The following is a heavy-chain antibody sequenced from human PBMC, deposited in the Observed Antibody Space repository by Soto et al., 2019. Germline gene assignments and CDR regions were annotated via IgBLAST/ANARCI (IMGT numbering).Heavy chain of an antibody. D-gene: IGHD3-3*01. J-gene: IGHJ6*03. V-gene: IGHV1-2*02. Sequence: GASVKVSCKASGYTFTGYYMHWVRQAPGQGLEWMGWINPNSGGTNYAQKFQGRVTMTRDTSISTAYMELSSLRSEDTAVYYCARGAKSGYVGYYYYYMDVWGKGTTVTVSS. CDR1: GYTFTGYY. CDR3: ARGAKSGYVGYYYYYMDV. CDR2: INPNSGGT.